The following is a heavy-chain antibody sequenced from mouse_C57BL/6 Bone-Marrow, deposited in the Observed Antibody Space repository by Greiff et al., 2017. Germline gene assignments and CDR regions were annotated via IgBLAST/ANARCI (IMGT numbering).Heavy chain of an antibody. CDR2: IDPSDSYT. CDR3: AGGSSLRFAY. CDR1: GYTFTSYW. V-gene: IGHV1-69*01. Sequence: QVQLQQPGAELVMPGASVKLSCKASGYTFTSYWMHWVKQRPGQGLEWIGEIDPSDSYTNYNQKFKGKSTLTVDKSSSTAYMQLSSLTSEDSAVYYCAGGSSLRFAYGGQGTLVTVSA. D-gene: IGHD1-1*01. J-gene: IGHJ3*01.